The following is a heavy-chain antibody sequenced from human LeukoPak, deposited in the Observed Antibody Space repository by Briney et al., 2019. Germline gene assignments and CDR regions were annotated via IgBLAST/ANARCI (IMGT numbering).Heavy chain of an antibody. CDR2: LYSGSDT. CDR1: GFSVSTKY. D-gene: IGHD3-10*01. CDR3: ARVGDHFHWYLDL. Sequence: GGSLRLSCAASGFSVSTKYMSWVRQAPGKGLEWVSILYSGSDTYYANSVKGRFTISRDSSKNILFLQMNGLRAEDTAVYYCARVGDHFHWYLDLWGRGTLVTVSS. J-gene: IGHJ2*01. V-gene: IGHV3-53*01.